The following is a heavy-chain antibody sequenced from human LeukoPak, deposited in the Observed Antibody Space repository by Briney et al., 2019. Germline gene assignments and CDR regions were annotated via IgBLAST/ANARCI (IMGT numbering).Heavy chain of an antibody. CDR2: ISGSGGST. CDR1: GFTFSSYA. CDR3: AKDPDRYGDYSGA. D-gene: IGHD4-17*01. J-gene: IGHJ5*02. Sequence: GGSLRLSCAASGFTFSSYAMSWVRQAPGKGLERVSAISGSGGSTYYADSVKGRFTISRDNSKNTLYLQMNSLRAEDTAVYYCAKDPDRYGDYSGAWGQGTLVTVSS. V-gene: IGHV3-23*01.